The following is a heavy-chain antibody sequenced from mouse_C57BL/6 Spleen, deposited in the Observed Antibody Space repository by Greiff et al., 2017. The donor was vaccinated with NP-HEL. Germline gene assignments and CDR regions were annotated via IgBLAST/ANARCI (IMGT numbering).Heavy chain of an antibody. CDR1: GFTFSDYG. D-gene: IGHD2-10*01. Sequence: EVHLVESGGGLVKPGGSLKLSCAASGFTFSDYGMHWVRQAPEKGLEWVAYISSGSSTIYYADTVKGRFTISRDNAKNTLFLQMTSLRSEDTAMYYCAKTSYPAWFAYWGQGTRVTVSA. J-gene: IGHJ3*01. V-gene: IGHV5-17*01. CDR2: ISSGSSTI. CDR3: AKTSYPAWFAY.